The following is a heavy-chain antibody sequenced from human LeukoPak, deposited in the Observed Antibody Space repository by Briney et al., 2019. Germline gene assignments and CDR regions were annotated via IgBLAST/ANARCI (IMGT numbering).Heavy chain of an antibody. CDR1: GGSISSYY. D-gene: IGHD3-3*01. CDR2: IYYSGST. CDR3: ARDLGATSGYPYYYMDV. V-gene: IGHV4-59*01. J-gene: IGHJ6*03. Sequence: SETLSLTCTVSGGSISSYYWSWIRQPPGKGLEWIGYIYYSGSTNYNPSLKSRVTISVDTSKNQFSLKLSSVTAADTAVYYCARDLGATSGYPYYYMDVWGKGTTVTVSS.